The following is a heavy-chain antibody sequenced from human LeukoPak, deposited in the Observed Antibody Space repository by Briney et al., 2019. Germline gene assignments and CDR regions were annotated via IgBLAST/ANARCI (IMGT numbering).Heavy chain of an antibody. J-gene: IGHJ4*02. V-gene: IGHV3-74*01. Sequence: PGGSLRLSCAASGFTFSSYWMHWVRQAPGKGLVWVSRINSGGSSTSYADSVKGRFTISRDNAKNSLYLQMNSLRAEDTALYYCAREGYCSGGSCHTEGNFDYWGQGTLVTVSS. D-gene: IGHD2-15*01. CDR2: INSGGSST. CDR3: AREGYCSGGSCHTEGNFDY. CDR1: GFTFSSYW.